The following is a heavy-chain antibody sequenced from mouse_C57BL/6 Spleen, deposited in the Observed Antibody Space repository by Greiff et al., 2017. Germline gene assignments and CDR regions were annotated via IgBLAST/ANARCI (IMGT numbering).Heavy chain of an antibody. J-gene: IGHJ3*01. CDR3: ARGDYYGGFAY. V-gene: IGHV14-3*01. D-gene: IGHD1-1*01. CDR1: GFNIKNYY. CDR2: IDPANGNT. Sequence: VQLQQSVAELVRPGASVKLSCTASGFNIKNYYMHWVKQRPEQGLEWIGRIDPANGNTKYDPKFQGKATITADTSSNTAYLQLSSLTSEDTAIYYCARGDYYGGFAYWGQGTLVTVSA.